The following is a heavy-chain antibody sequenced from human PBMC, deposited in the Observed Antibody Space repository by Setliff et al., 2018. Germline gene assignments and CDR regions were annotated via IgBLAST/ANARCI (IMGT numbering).Heavy chain of an antibody. CDR2: INTGNANT. D-gene: IGHD5-18*01. V-gene: IGHV1-3*04. Sequence: ASVKVSCKASGGTFSSYAISWVRQAPGQRPEWMGWINTGNANTKYSQKFQGRVTITRDASASTAYMELSSLRSEDTAVYYCATSVSWIQLVLYPQGHPEPFDYWGQGTLVTVSS. J-gene: IGHJ4*02. CDR1: GGTFSSYA. CDR3: ATSVSWIQLVLYPQGHPEPFDY.